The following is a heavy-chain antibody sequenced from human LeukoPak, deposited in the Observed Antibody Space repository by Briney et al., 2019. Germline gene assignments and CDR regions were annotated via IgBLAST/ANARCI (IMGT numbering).Heavy chain of an antibody. D-gene: IGHD3-22*01. CDR1: GYTFTNYY. CDR2: INPSGGST. CDR3: ARESRDYYDSSGYYYGSILAYFDL. V-gene: IGHV1-46*01. J-gene: IGHJ2*01. Sequence: EASVKVSCKASGYTFTNYYMHWVRQAPGQGLEWMGIINPSGGSTSYAQKFQGRVTMTRDTSTSTVYMELSSLRSEDTAVYYCARESRDYYDSSGYYYGSILAYFDLWGRGTLVTVSS.